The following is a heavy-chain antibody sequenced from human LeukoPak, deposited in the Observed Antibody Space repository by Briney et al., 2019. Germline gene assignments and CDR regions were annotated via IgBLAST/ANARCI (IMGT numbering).Heavy chain of an antibody. D-gene: IGHD2-15*01. V-gene: IGHV3-21*01. J-gene: IGHJ6*02. CDR3: ARYSESGMSVVVAEGYYYYGMDV. CDR2: IVASGSKT. CDR1: GFTFSMYA. Sequence: PGGSLRPSCAASGFTFSMYAMSWVRQSPVKGLEWVSGIVASGSKTYYADSVKGRFTISRDNAKNSLYLQMNSLRAEDTAVYYCARYSESGMSVVVAEGYYYYGMDVWGQGTTVTVSS.